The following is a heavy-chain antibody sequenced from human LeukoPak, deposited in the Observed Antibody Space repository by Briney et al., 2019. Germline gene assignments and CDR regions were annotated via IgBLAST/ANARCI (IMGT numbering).Heavy chain of an antibody. CDR2: ISSSSSTI. CDR3: ARDLTYDFWSGSPD. D-gene: IGHD3-3*01. J-gene: IGHJ4*02. Sequence: GGSLRLSCAASGFPLSDYWMSWVRQAPGKGLEWVSYISSSSSTIYYADSVKGRFTISRDNAKNSLYLQMNSLRAEDTAVYYCARDLTYDFWSGSPDWGQGTLVTVSS. CDR1: GFPLSDYW. V-gene: IGHV3-48*01.